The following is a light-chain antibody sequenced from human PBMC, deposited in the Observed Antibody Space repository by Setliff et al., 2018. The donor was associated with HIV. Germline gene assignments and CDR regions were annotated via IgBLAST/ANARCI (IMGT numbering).Light chain of an antibody. Sequence: SALTQPASVSGSPGQSITISCTGTSNDVGGHNYVSWYQQYTGKAPKLIIYEVSIRPSGVSNRSSGSKSGNTASLTISGLQAEDEADYYCISYTVNSTPLYVLGTGTKATVL. CDR3: ISYTVNSTPLYV. CDR2: EVS. V-gene: IGLV2-14*01. J-gene: IGLJ1*01. CDR1: SNDVGGHNY.